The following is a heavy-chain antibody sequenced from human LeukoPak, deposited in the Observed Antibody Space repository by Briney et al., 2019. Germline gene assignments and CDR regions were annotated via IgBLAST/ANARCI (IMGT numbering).Heavy chain of an antibody. J-gene: IGHJ4*02. V-gene: IGHV4-59*01. CDR3: TRGAGWLIDY. CDR2: FHNSGTS. D-gene: IGHD3-16*01. CDR1: GGSISSSY. Sequence: SETLSLTCTVSGGSISSSYWSWIRQPPGKGLEWIGYFHNSGTSTYNPSLKSRVTISADTSKNQFSLKLSSLTTADTAVYYCTRGAGWLIDYWGQGILVTVSS.